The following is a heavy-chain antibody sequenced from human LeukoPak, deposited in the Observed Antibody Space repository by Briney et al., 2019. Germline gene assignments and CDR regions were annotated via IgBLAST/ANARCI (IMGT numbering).Heavy chain of an antibody. CDR3: ARLPEGGYATSLGWFGP. J-gene: IGHJ5*02. CDR1: GVPISRSY. Sequence: PSETLSLTCTVSGVPISRSYWIWIRQTPGKGLEWIGYISYTGVSSYNPSLTSRVTISVDTSKNQFSLNVTSVTAADTAVYYCARLPEGGYATSLGWFGPWGQGTRVTVSS. V-gene: IGHV4-59*08. D-gene: IGHD5-24*01. CDR2: ISYTGVS.